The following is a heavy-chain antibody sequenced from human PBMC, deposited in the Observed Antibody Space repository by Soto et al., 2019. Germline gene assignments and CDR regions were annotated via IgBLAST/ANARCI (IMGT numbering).Heavy chain of an antibody. V-gene: IGHV2-5*02. CDR2: IYWDDGK. CDR3: AHLTTGGFYFDY. D-gene: IGHD4-17*01. J-gene: IGHJ4*02. Sequence: QITLKESGPPLVKPTKTLTMTCTFSGFSLRTSGVGVGWIRQPPGKALEWLALIYWDDGKRYSPSLKSRLTITKDTSKNQLVLRMTNMDPVDTATYYCAHLTTGGFYFDYWGQGTLVTVSS. CDR1: GFSLRTSGVG.